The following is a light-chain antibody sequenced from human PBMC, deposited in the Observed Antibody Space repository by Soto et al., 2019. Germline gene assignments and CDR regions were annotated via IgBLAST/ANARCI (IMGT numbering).Light chain of an antibody. CDR1: QTISSW. J-gene: IGKJ2*01. CDR3: QQYNTYSYT. CDR2: KAS. V-gene: IGKV1-5*03. Sequence: DIQMTQSTSTLSASVGDRVTITCRASQTISSWLAWYQQKPGTAPQLLIYKASTLESGVPSRFSGSGSGTEFTLTISSLQPDDFATYYCQQYNTYSYTFGQGTKVDIK.